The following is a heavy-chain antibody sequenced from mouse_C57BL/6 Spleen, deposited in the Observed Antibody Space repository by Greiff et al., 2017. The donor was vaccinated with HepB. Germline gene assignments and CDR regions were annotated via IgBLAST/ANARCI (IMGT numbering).Heavy chain of an antibody. Sequence: VQVVESGAELVRPGTSVKMSCKASGYTFTNYWIGWAKQRPGHGLEWIGDIYPGGGYTNYNEKFKGKATLTADKSSSTAYMQFSSLTSEDSAIYYCARKELATYEWYFDVWGTGTTVTVSS. J-gene: IGHJ1*03. CDR3: ARKELATYEWYFDV. V-gene: IGHV1-63*01. CDR1: GYTFTNYW. D-gene: IGHD1-1*01. CDR2: IYPGGGYT.